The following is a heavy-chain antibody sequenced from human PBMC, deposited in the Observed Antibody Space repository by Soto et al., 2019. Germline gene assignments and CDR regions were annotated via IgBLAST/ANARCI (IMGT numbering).Heavy chain of an antibody. J-gene: IGHJ4*02. V-gene: IGHV3-23*01. CDR1: GFAFSSSV. Sequence: EVQLLESGGDLVQPGGSLRLSCAASGFAFSSSVMGWVRQAPGKGLEWVSTITVRGDGTFYADSVKGRFSISRDNSENTLSLQMNSLRPDDTATYYRVKSRAGDFDYWGQGTLVTVSS. CDR3: VKSRAGDFDY. D-gene: IGHD6-19*01. CDR2: ITVRGDGT.